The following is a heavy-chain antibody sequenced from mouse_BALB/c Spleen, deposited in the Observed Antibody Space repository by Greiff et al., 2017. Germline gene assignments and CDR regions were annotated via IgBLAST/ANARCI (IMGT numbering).Heavy chain of an antibody. CDR3: ARGGRGPSYAMDY. D-gene: IGHD1-1*01. Sequence: QVQLQQSGPGLVAPSQSLSITCTVSGFSLTGYGVNWVRQPPGKGLEWLGMIWGDGSTDYNSALKSRLSISKDNSKSQVFLKMNSLQTDDTARYYCARGGRGPSYAMDYWGQGTSVTVSS. CDR1: GFSLTGYG. CDR2: IWGDGST. V-gene: IGHV2-6-7*01. J-gene: IGHJ4*01.